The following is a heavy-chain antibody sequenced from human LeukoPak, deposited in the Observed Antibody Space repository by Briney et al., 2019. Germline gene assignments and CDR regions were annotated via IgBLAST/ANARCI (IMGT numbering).Heavy chain of an antibody. CDR1: GFTFSSYG. CDR3: AKPLRDYDGSGNLRGEFDY. D-gene: IGHD3-10*01. CDR2: IRYDGSNK. V-gene: IGHV3-30*02. Sequence: GGSLRLSCAASGFTFSSYGMHWVRQAPGKGLEWVAFIRYDGSNKYYADSVKGRFTISRDNSKNTLYLQMNSLRSEDTAVYYCAKPLRDYDGSGNLRGEFDYWGQGTLVTVSS. J-gene: IGHJ4*02.